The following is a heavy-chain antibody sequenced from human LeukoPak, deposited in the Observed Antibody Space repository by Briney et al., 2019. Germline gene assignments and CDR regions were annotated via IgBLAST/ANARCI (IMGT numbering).Heavy chain of an antibody. CDR3: ARVTVTTGYAFDI. J-gene: IGHJ3*02. D-gene: IGHD4-17*01. CDR1: GFTFSSYS. CDR2: ISSSSYI. V-gene: IGHV3-21*01. Sequence: PGGSLRLSCAASGFTFSSYSMNWVRQAPGKGLEWVSSISSSSYIYYADSVKGRFTISRDNAKNSLYLQMNSLRAEDTAVYYCARVTVTTGYAFDIWGQGTMVTVSS.